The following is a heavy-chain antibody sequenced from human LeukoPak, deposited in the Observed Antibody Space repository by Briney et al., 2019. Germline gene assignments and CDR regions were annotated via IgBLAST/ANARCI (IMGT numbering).Heavy chain of an antibody. CDR3: ARSHCSSTSCYKYFDY. Sequence: PGGSLRLSCAASGCTFSSYSMNWVRQAPGKGLEWVSSISSSSSYIYYADSVKGRFTISRDNAKNSLYLQMNSLRAEDTAVYYCARSHCSSTSCYKYFDYWGQGTLVTVSS. CDR1: GCTFSSYS. D-gene: IGHD2-2*02. J-gene: IGHJ4*02. V-gene: IGHV3-21*01. CDR2: ISSSSSYI.